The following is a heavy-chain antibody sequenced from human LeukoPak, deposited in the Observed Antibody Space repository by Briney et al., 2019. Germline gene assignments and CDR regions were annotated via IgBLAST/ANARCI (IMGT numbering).Heavy chain of an antibody. CDR2: IFGTS. CDR3: ARSNDYSNEVVPYYFDY. J-gene: IGHJ4*02. D-gene: IGHD4-11*01. V-gene: IGHV1-69*01. Sequence: IFGTSNYAQQFQGRLTITADESTSTAYMELSSLRSEDTAVYYCARSNDYSNEVVPYYFDYWGQGTLVTVSS.